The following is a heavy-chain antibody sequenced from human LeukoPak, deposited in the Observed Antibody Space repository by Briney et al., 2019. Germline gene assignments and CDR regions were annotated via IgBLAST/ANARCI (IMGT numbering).Heavy chain of an antibody. V-gene: IGHV4-30-4*01. CDR1: GGSISSGDYS. J-gene: IGHJ5*02. D-gene: IGHD3-9*01. Sequence: PSETLSLTCTVSGGSISSGDYSWSWIRQPPGTGLEWIGYIYYSGSTYYNPSLKSRVTFSIDTSKNQFSLKLNSVTAADTAVYYCARWGLVITSGFDPWGQGTLVTVSS. CDR3: ARWGLVITSGFDP. CDR2: IYYSGST.